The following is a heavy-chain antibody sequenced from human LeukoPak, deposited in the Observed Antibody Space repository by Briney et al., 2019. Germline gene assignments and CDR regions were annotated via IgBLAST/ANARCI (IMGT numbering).Heavy chain of an antibody. CDR3: ARHPRGYYYDSSGYYFAFDI. V-gene: IGHV4-34*01. D-gene: IGHD3-22*01. Sequence: SETLSLTCAVYGGSFSGYYWSWIRQPPGKGLEWIGEINRSGSTNYNPSLKSRVTISVDTSKNQFSLKLSSVTAADTAVYYCARHPRGYYYDSSGYYFAFDIWGQGTMVTVSS. CDR2: INRSGST. CDR1: GGSFSGYY. J-gene: IGHJ3*02.